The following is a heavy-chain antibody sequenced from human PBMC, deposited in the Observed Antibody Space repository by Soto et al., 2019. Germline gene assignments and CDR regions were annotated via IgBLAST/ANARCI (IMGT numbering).Heavy chain of an antibody. D-gene: IGHD1-20*01. Sequence: ASVKVSCKASGYTFTGYAMHWVRQAPGQRLEWMGWINAGNGNTKYSQKFQGRVTITRDTSASTAYMELSSLRSEDTAVYYCARDLSGITGTTGWFDPWGQGTLVTVSS. J-gene: IGHJ5*02. V-gene: IGHV1-3*01. CDR3: ARDLSGITGTTGWFDP. CDR2: INAGNGNT. CDR1: GYTFTGYA.